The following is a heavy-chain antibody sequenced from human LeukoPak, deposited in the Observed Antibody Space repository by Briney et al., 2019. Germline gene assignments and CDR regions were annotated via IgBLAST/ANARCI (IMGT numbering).Heavy chain of an antibody. CDR2: IRYGGSNK. CDR3: AKDSLSYGYCGY. V-gene: IGHV3-30*02. Sequence: GGSLRLSCAASGFTFSSYGMHWVRQAPGKGLEWVAFIRYGGSNKYYADSVKGRFTISRDNSKNTLYLQMNSLRAEDTAVYYCAKDSLSYGYCGYWGQGTLVTVSS. J-gene: IGHJ4*02. D-gene: IGHD5-18*01. CDR1: GFTFSSYG.